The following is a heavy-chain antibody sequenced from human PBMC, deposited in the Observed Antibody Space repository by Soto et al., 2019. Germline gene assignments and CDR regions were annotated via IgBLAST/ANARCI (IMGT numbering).Heavy chain of an antibody. CDR2: ISAYNGNT. D-gene: IGHD4-17*01. Sequence: ASVKVSCKASGYTFISYAIHWVRQAPVQRLEWMGWISAYNGNTNYAQKLQGRVTMTTDTSTSTAYMELRSLRSDDTAVYYCARDINYGDYVSDYWGQGTLVTVSS. CDR1: GYTFISYA. CDR3: ARDINYGDYVSDY. V-gene: IGHV1-18*01. J-gene: IGHJ4*02.